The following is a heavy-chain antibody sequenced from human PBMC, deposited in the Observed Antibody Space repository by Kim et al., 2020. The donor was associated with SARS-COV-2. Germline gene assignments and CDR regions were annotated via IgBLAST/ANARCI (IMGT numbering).Heavy chain of an antibody. Sequence: ASVKVSCKTSGYTFTDYYIHWMRQAPGQGLEWMGWIRCDNGDTDFAQKFQGRVAMTTDTSISTAYMELSSLRSDDTAVYYCARDSPDAVDIDYWGQGTLVTVSS. D-gene: IGHD2-2*01. J-gene: IGHJ4*02. CDR3: ARDSPDAVDIDY. CDR1: GYTFTDYY. CDR2: IRCDNGDT. V-gene: IGHV1-2*02.